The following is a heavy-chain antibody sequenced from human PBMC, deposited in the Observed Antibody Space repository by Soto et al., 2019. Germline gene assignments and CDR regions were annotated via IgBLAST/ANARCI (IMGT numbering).Heavy chain of an antibody. J-gene: IGHJ6*02. Sequence: PGVSLRLSCAASGFTFSSYWMHWVRQAPGKGLVWVSRINSDGSSTSYADSVKGRFTISRDNAKNTLYLQMNSLRAEDTAVYYCARVPYRIFGVVPPDYYGMDVWGQGTTVTVSS. CDR2: INSDGSST. V-gene: IGHV3-74*01. D-gene: IGHD3-3*01. CDR3: ARVPYRIFGVVPPDYYGMDV. CDR1: GFTFSSYW.